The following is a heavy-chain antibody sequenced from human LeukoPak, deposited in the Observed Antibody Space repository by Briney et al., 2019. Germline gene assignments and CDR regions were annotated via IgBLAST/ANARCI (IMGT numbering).Heavy chain of an antibody. Sequence: PSETLSLTCSVSGDSIRSGTYYWSWIRPPTGKGLVWIGRIYTSGSTSYNPSLKSRVTISVDTSKNQFSLKLTSVTAADTAVYYCARGGGATRIDYWGQGTLVTVSS. V-gene: IGHV4-61*02. CDR3: ARGGGATRIDY. CDR1: GDSIRSGTYY. CDR2: IYTSGST. J-gene: IGHJ4*02. D-gene: IGHD5-12*01.